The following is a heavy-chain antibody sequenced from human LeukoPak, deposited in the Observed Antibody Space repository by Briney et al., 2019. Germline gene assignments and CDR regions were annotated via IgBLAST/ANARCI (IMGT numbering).Heavy chain of an antibody. CDR2: ISSSGSTI. J-gene: IGHJ5*02. CDR3: ARDKITFGGVTINWFDP. Sequence: GGSLRLSCAASGFTFSSYEMNWVRQAPGKRLEWVSYISSSGSTIYYADSVKGGFTISRDNAKNSLYLQMNSLRAEDTAVYYCARDKITFGGVTINWFDPWGQGTLVTVSS. D-gene: IGHD3-16*01. CDR1: GFTFSSYE. V-gene: IGHV3-48*03.